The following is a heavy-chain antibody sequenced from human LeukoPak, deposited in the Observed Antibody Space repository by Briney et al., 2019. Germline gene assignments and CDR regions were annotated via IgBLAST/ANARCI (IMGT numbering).Heavy chain of an antibody. D-gene: IGHD3-3*01. CDR2: IYYDGSNI. CDR1: EFTFTTYG. V-gene: IGHV3-33*01. J-gene: IGHJ6*02. CDR3: ARDDYDSWDYYYYGMDV. Sequence: GRSLTLSCAASEFTFTTYGMHWVRQAPGKGLEWVAFIYYDGSNIYYADYVKGRFTISRDISKNTLYLQMDSLRAEDTAIYYCARDDYDSWDYYYYGMDVWGQGTTVTVSS.